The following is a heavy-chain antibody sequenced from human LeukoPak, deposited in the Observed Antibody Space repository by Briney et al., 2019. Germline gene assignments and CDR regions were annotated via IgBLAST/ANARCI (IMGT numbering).Heavy chain of an antibody. Sequence: PGRSLRLSCAASGFTFSSYSMNWVRQAPGKGLEWVSSISSSSSYIYYADSVKGRFTISRDNAKNSLYLQMNSLRAEDTAVYYCARGVSAWSSSWFLHFDYWGQGTLVTVSS. D-gene: IGHD6-13*01. CDR3: ARGVSAWSSSWFLHFDY. V-gene: IGHV3-21*01. CDR1: GFTFSSYS. CDR2: ISSSSSYI. J-gene: IGHJ4*02.